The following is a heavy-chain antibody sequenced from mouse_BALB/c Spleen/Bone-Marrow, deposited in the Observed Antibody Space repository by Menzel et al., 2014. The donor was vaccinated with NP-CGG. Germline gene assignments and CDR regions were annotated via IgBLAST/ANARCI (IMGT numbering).Heavy chain of an antibody. D-gene: IGHD2-13*01. CDR3: TREGDSPFAY. V-gene: IGHV1S81*02. CDR2: INPSNGGT. J-gene: IGHJ3*01. Sequence: GAELVKPGASVKLSCKASGYTFTSYYMYWVKQRPGQGLEWIGEINPSNGGTNFNENFKSKATLTVDKSSSTAYMQLSSLTSEDSAVYYCTREGDSPFAYWGQGTLVTVSA. CDR1: GYTFTSYY.